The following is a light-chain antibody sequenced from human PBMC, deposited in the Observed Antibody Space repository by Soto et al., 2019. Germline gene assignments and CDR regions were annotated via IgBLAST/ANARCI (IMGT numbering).Light chain of an antibody. CDR3: MQALETPIT. J-gene: IGKJ5*01. V-gene: IGKV2-28*01. CDR2: LGS. Sequence: DLVMTQSPLSLPVTPGEPASISCRSSQSLLHNNGYNSLNWYLQKPGQSPQLLIYLGSDRSSGVPDRFSGSGSGADFTLKISRVEAEDVGIYYCMQALETPITFGQGTRLEIK. CDR1: QSLLHNNGYNS.